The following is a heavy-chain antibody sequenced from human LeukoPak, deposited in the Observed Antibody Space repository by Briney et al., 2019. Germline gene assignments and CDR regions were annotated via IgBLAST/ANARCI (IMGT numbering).Heavy chain of an antibody. CDR1: GASISSYY. CDR2: IYYSGST. J-gene: IGHJ4*02. D-gene: IGHD6-13*01. Sequence: SETLSLTCTVSGASISSYYWSWIRQPPGKGLEWLGYIYYSGSTNYNPSLKSRITISVATSKNQFSLNLSSVTAADTAVYYCARLYSSSLGRVFDYWGQGTLVTVSS. CDR3: ARLYSSSLGRVFDY. V-gene: IGHV4-59*01.